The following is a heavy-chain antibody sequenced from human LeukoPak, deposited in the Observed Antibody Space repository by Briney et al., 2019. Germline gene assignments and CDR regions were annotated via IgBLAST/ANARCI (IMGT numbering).Heavy chain of an antibody. CDR2: IYPGDSDT. D-gene: IGHD2-2*01. V-gene: IGHV5-51*01. CDR1: GYSFTSYR. Sequence: GESLKISCKGSGYSFTSYRIGWVRQMPGKGLEWMGIIYPGDSDTTYSPSFQGQVTISADKSISTAYLQWSSLKASDTAMYYCARRDGYCSSTSCYADYYYGMGVWGQGTTVTVSS. CDR3: ARRDGYCSSTSCYADYYYGMGV. J-gene: IGHJ6*02.